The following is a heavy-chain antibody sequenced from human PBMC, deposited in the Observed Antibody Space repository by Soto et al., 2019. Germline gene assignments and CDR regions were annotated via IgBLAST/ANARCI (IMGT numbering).Heavy chain of an antibody. CDR3: ARVGYGSGSHSHSPFGY. CDR2: IIPIFGTA. D-gene: IGHD3-10*01. Sequence: QVQLVQSGAEVKKPGSSVKVSCKASGGTFSSYAISWVRQAPGQGLEWMGGIIPIFGTANYAQKFQGRGTITADESTSTAYMELSSLRSEDTAVYYCARVGYGSGSHSHSPFGYWGQGTLVTVSS. J-gene: IGHJ4*02. V-gene: IGHV1-69*01. CDR1: GGTFSSYA.